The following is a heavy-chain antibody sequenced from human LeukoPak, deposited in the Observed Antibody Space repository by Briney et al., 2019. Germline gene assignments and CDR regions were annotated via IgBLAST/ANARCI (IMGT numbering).Heavy chain of an antibody. D-gene: IGHD2-15*01. V-gene: IGHV3-23*01. Sequence: GGSLRLSCAASGFTFSSYAMSWVRQAPGKGLEWVSAISGSGGSTYYADSVKGRFTISRDNSKNTLYLQVNSLRAEDTAVYYCAKRLIGGGVVVAATGYWGQGTLVTVPS. CDR1: GFTFSSYA. CDR3: AKRLIGGGVVVAATGY. CDR2: ISGSGGST. J-gene: IGHJ4*02.